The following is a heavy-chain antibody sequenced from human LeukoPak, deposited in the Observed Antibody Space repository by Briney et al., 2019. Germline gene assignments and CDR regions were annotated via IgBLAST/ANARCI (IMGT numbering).Heavy chain of an antibody. J-gene: IGHJ5*02. Sequence: ASVKVSCKASGYIFSNYGISWVRQAPGHGLEWMGWISSAGNTNYAPKFQDRATMTTDTSTSTAYLELRSLRFDDTAVYYCARDFAWGSEGAPIDDNWLDPWGQGTLVTVSS. CDR2: ISSAGNT. CDR3: ARDFAWGSEGAPIDDNWLDP. CDR1: GYIFSNYG. V-gene: IGHV1-18*01. D-gene: IGHD7-27*01.